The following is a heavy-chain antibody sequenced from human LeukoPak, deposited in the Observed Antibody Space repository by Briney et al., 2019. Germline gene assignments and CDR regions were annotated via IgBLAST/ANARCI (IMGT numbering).Heavy chain of an antibody. V-gene: IGHV2-5*02. Sequence: SGPTLVNPTQTLTLTCSFSGFSLSTSGMGVGWIRQPPGKALEWLALIYRDDDKRYSPSLKNRLTITVDTSKNQVFLTMTNMDPEDTATYYCAHQGYYYDNKGYPPGFGYWGQGAPVIVSS. CDR2: IYRDDDK. CDR1: GFSLSTSGMG. CDR3: AHQGYYYDNKGYPPGFGY. J-gene: IGHJ4*02. D-gene: IGHD3-22*01.